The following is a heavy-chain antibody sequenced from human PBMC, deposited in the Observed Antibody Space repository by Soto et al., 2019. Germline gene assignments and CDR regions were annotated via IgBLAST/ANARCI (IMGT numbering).Heavy chain of an antibody. CDR3: AREMSDIVVVVAATGFDI. CDR2: INPSGGST. CDR1: GYTFTSYY. J-gene: IGHJ3*02. V-gene: IGHV1-46*03. Sequence: QVQLVQSGAEVKKPGASVKVSCKASGYTFTSYYMHWVRQAPGQGLEWMGIINPSGGSTSYAQKFQGRVTMTRDTSTSTVYRELSSLRSEDTAVYYCAREMSDIVVVVAATGFDIWGQGTMVTVSS. D-gene: IGHD2-15*01.